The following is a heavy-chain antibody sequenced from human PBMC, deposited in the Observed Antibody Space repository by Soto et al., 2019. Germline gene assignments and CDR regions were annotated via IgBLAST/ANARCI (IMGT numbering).Heavy chain of an antibody. D-gene: IGHD4-17*01. CDR2: VYWDDDK. CDR3: AHILSDQLIRLRVYFNS. Sequence: QITLKESGPTLVKPTQTLTLTCTFAGFSLNTSEVAVAWIRQPPGRALEWLALVYWDDDKRYRPSLRSRLSITKDASKNQVVLTMPNMDPADTVTDFCAHILSDQLIRLRVYFNSLGQGTLVTVSP. J-gene: IGHJ4*02. CDR1: GFSLNTSEVA. V-gene: IGHV2-5*02.